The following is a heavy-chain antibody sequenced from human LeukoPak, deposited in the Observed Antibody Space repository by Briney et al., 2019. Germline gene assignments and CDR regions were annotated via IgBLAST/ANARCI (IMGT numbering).Heavy chain of an antibody. CDR2: IKQDGSGK. CDR1: GFTFSSYW. Sequence: GGSLRLSCAASGFTFSSYWMSWVRQAPGKGLEWVANIKQDGSGKYYVDSVKGRFTISRDNAKNSLYLQMNSLRAEDTAVYYCARVMYSSGWFDYGMDVWGQGTTVTVSS. V-gene: IGHV3-7*01. J-gene: IGHJ6*02. CDR3: ARVMYSSGWFDYGMDV. D-gene: IGHD6-19*01.